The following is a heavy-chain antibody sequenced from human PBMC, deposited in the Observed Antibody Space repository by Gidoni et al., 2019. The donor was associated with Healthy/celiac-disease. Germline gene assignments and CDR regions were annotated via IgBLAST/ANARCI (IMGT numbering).Heavy chain of an antibody. CDR1: GFSPTNASMG. V-gene: IGHV2-26*01. CDR3: ARAPNYDILTGYYHFDY. J-gene: IGHJ4*02. CDR2: IFSNDEK. D-gene: IGHD3-9*01. Sequence: QVTLKESGPVLVKPTDTLPLTCPVSGFSPTNASMGVSWIRQPPGKALELLAHIFSNDEKSYSKSLKSRLTISKDTSKSQVVLTMTNMDPVDTATYYCARAPNYDILTGYYHFDYWGQGTLVTVSS.